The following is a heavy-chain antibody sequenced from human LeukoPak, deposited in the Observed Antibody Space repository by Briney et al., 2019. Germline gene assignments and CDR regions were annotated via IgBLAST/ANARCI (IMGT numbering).Heavy chain of an antibody. CDR3: ARSFLGIVGASY. V-gene: IGHV3-21*01. CDR2: ISSSSSSYI. CDR1: GFTFSSYS. D-gene: IGHD1-26*01. Sequence: GGSLRLSCAASGFTFSSYSMNWVRQAPGKGLEWVSSISSSSSSYIYYADSVKGRFTISRDNAKNSLYLQMNSLRAEDTAVYYCARSFLGIVGASYWGQGTLVTVSS. J-gene: IGHJ4*02.